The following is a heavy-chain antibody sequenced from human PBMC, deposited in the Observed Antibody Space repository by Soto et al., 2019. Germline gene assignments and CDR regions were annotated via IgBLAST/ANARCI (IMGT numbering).Heavy chain of an antibody. CDR1: GYSFTTYW. CDR2: IYPGDSDT. CDR3: ARQMKSTVTSIYFDI. V-gene: IGHV5-51*01. D-gene: IGHD4-17*01. Sequence: GESLKISCKGSGYSFTTYWIGWVRQMPGKGLEWMVLIYPGDSDTRYNPSFQGQVTISADKFSSTAYLQWSSLKASDTAIFYCARQMKSTVTSIYFDIWGQLTMGT. J-gene: IGHJ3*02.